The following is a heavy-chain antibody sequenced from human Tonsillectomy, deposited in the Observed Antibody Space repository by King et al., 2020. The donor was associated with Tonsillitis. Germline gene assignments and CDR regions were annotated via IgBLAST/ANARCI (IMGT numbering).Heavy chain of an antibody. D-gene: IGHD5-24*01. V-gene: IGHV3-7*04. CDR2: IRRGGSQK. Sequence: VQLVESGGGLVQPGGSLRLSCAASGFTFGDHCMSWVRQTPGKGLEWVAKIRRGGSQKYYVDSLKGRFDFSSDNAKNSVFLQMNSLRAEDTAIYYCVMDWREGHNASFDSWGQGVLVTVSP. CDR3: VMDWREGHNASFDS. J-gene: IGHJ4*02. CDR1: GFTFGDHC.